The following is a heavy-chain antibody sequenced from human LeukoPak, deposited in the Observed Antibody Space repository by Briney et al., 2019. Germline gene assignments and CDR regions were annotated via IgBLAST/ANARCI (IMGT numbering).Heavy chain of an antibody. D-gene: IGHD2-15*01. CDR1: GASISGDY. CDR3: VRLLGGCPGGSCRAHFDY. CDR2: IYYDGST. J-gene: IGHJ4*02. V-gene: IGHV4-59*08. Sequence: PSETLSLTCTVSGASISGDYWSWIRQPPGQGLEWIAYIYYDGSTNYNPSLKSRVTISLDTSKNQFSLKLSSVTAADTAVYYCVRLLGGCPGGSCRAHFDYWGQGILVTVSS.